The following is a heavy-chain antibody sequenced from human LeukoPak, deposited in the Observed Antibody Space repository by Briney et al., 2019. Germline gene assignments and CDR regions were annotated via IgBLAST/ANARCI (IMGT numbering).Heavy chain of an antibody. D-gene: IGHD2-2*01. J-gene: IGHJ4*02. V-gene: IGHV4-34*01. CDR1: GGSFSGYY. CDR2: INHSGST. Sequence: SETLSLTCAVYGGSFSGYYWSWIRQPPGKGLEWIGEINHSGSTNYNPSLKSRVTISEDTSKNQFSLKLSSVTAADTAVYYCARGLHCSSTGCYEGAFDYWGQGTLVTVSS. CDR3: ARGLHCSSTGCYEGAFDY.